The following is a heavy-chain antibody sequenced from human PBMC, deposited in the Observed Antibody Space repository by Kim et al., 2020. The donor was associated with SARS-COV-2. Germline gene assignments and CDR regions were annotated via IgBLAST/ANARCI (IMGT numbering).Heavy chain of an antibody. V-gene: IGHV3-23*01. Sequence: SGGSTYYADSVKGRFTISRDNSKNTLYLQMNSLRAEDTAVYYCAKPGSSQWGQGTLVTVSS. CDR3: AKPGSSQ. CDR2: SGGST. D-gene: IGHD3-10*01. J-gene: IGHJ4*02.